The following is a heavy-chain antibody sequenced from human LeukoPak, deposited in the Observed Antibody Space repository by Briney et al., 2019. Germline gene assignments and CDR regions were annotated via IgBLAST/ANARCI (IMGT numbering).Heavy chain of an antibody. D-gene: IGHD1-26*01. V-gene: IGHV3-7*01. CDR3: GRVRPGDADY. CDR1: GFTFSTYW. J-gene: IGHJ4*02. CDR2: ISSDGSGK. Sequence: PGGSLRLSCAASGFTFSTYWMTWVRRAPGKGLEWVASISSDGSGKYYMDSVKGRFTISRDNAKNSLFLQMNSLRAEDTAVHYCGRVRPGDADYWGQGTLVTVSS.